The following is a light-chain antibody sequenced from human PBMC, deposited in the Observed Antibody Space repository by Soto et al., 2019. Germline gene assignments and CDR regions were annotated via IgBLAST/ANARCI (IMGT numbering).Light chain of an antibody. CDR1: RSDVGGYNY. CDR2: DVS. V-gene: IGLV2-14*03. J-gene: IGLJ2*01. CDR3: SSYTSSSTVV. Sequence: QSALTQPASVSGSPGQSITISCNGTRSDVGGYNYVSWYQHHPGKAPKLMIYDVSNRPSGVSNRFSGSKSGNTASLTISGLQAEDEADYYCSSYTSSSTVVFGGGTKLTVL.